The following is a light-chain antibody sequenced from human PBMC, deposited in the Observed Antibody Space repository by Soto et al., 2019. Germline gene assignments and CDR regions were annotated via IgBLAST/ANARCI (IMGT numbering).Light chain of an antibody. CDR2: AAS. CDR3: QKYNSAPYT. CDR1: QGISNY. Sequence: DIQMTQSPSSLSASVGDRVTITCRASQGISNYLAWYQQKPGKVPEFLIYAASTLQSGVPSRFSGSESGTDLTLTISSLQPEHVATYYCQKYNSAPYTFGQRTKLEIK. J-gene: IGKJ2*01. V-gene: IGKV1-27*01.